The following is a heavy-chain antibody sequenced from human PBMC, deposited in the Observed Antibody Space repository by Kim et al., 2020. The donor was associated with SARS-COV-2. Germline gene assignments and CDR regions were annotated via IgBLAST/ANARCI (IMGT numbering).Heavy chain of an antibody. J-gene: IGHJ4*02. V-gene: IGHV4-4*07. D-gene: IGHD3-16*02. Sequence: YTSGRTNYNPYLQSRVTMSVDMSKNEFYLKLSSVTAADTAVYYCASALGHWGQGTLVTVSS. CDR3: ASALGH. CDR2: YTSGRT.